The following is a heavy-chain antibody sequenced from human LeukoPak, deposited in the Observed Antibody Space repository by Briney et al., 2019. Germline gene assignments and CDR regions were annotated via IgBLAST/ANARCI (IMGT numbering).Heavy chain of an antibody. Sequence: GGSLRLSCAASGFTFSSYGMHWVRQAPGKGLEWVAVISYDGSNKYYADSVKGRFTISRDNSKNTLYLQMNSLRAEDTAVYYCAKLRSTYYFDYWGQGTLVTVSS. CDR1: GFTFSSYG. J-gene: IGHJ4*02. V-gene: IGHV3-30*18. CDR2: ISYDGSNK. CDR3: AKLRSTYYFDY.